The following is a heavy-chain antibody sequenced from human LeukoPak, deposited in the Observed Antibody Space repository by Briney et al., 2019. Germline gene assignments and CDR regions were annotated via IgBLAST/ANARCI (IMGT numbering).Heavy chain of an antibody. Sequence: GGSLGLSCAASGFSVSRNYMTWVRQAPGEGLEWVSLIYSGGSTSYADSVKGRFAISRDNSKNTLYLQMNSLRAEDTAVYYCARKTDHQTGGDYWGQGTLVTVSS. CDR2: IYSGGST. CDR1: GFSVSRNY. D-gene: IGHD1-1*01. J-gene: IGHJ4*02. CDR3: ARKTDHQTGGDY. V-gene: IGHV3-66*01.